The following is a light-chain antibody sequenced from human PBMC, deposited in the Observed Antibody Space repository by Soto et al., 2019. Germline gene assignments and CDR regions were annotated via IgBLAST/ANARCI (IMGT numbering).Light chain of an antibody. Sequence: DIQMTQSPSSLAASVGDRVTMTCRASQSISNYLNWYQQKPGKAPNLLIYDASSLLSGVPSRFRGSGSGTEFSFNITSLQPEDVATYYCQQYDDLPITFGQGTRLEIK. CDR2: DAS. J-gene: IGKJ5*01. V-gene: IGKV1-33*01. CDR3: QQYDDLPIT. CDR1: QSISNY.